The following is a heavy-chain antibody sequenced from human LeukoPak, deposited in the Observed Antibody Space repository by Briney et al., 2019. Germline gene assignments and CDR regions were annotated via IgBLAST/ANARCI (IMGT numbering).Heavy chain of an antibody. D-gene: IGHD5-18*01. V-gene: IGHV1-69*10. CDR1: GGTFSSYA. CDR2: IIPILGIA. CDR3: ARVDTAMVIDY. J-gene: IGHJ4*02. Sequence: ASVKVSCKASGGTFSSYAISWVRQAPGQGLEWMGGIIPILGIANYAQKFQGRVTITADKPTSTAYMELSRLRSEDTAVYYCARVDTAMVIDYWGQGTLVTVSS.